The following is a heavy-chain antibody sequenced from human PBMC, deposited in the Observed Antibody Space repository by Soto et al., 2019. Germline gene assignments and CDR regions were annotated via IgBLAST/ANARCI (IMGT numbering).Heavy chain of an antibody. CDR3: ARERKFDFWRKGLDV. Sequence: GASVKVSCKASGDTFSTYDINWVRQAPGQGLEWLGWMDPNIGRADYAQNFQGRITMTRNKSRNTAHMELSSLRSEDTAVCYCARERKFDFWRKGLDVGGQGTTVPVS. J-gene: IGHJ6*02. D-gene: IGHD3-3*01. V-gene: IGHV1-8*01. CDR1: GDTFSTYD. CDR2: MDPNIGRA.